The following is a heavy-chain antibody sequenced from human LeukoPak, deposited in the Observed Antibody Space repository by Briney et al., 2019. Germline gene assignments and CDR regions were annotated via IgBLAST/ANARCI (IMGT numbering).Heavy chain of an antibody. CDR1: GFTVSSNS. CDR3: ARRAGDYSHPYDY. CDR2: IYSGGNT. Sequence: GGSLRLSCTVSGFTVSSNSMSWVRQAPGKGLEWVAFIYSGGNTHYSDSVKGRFTISRDSSKNTLYLQMNSLRAEDTAVYYCARRAGDYSHPYDYWGQGTLVTVSS. J-gene: IGHJ4*02. D-gene: IGHD3-22*01. V-gene: IGHV3-53*01.